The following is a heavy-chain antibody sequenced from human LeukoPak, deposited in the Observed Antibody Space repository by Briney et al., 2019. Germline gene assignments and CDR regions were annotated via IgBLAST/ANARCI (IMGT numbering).Heavy chain of an antibody. J-gene: IGHJ4*02. Sequence: PGGSLRLSCAASGLSISNDWMSWVRQAPGKGLEWVARVKSKSAGETTDYAAPVKGRFTISRDDSKNTLYLRMNSLKTEDTAVYYCTLIQGWGSGSYYRDFWGQGTLVTVSS. CDR3: TLIQGWGSGSYYRDF. D-gene: IGHD3-10*01. CDR1: GLSISNDW. CDR2: VKSKSAGETT. V-gene: IGHV3-15*01.